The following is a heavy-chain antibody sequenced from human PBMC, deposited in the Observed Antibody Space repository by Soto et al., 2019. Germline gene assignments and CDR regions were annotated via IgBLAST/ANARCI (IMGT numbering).Heavy chain of an antibody. CDR2: INAGNGNT. J-gene: IGHJ6*03. V-gene: IGHV1-3*01. Sequence: ASVKVSCKASGYTFTSYAMHWVRQAPGQRLEWMGWINAGNGNTKYSQKLQGRVTITRDTSASTAYMELSSLRSEDTAVYYCAREDIVVVPAAMPRYYYYYYMAVWGKGTTVTVSS. CDR3: AREDIVVVPAAMPRYYYYYYMAV. CDR1: GYTFTSYA. D-gene: IGHD2-2*01.